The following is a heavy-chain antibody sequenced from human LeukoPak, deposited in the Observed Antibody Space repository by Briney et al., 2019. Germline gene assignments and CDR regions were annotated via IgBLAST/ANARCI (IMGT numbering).Heavy chain of an antibody. D-gene: IGHD6-19*01. CDR2: INHRVHT. CDR1: GGSFGGYY. J-gene: IGHJ6*04. V-gene: IGHV4-34*01. CDR3: ASGVGQWLVHMWARPGMDV. Sequence: PQSLSPTWAVDGGSFGGYYWSWIRQLPGKVMEWNGEINHRVHTTYNTSPKSQARIPVDTSKSQFSLMLSSVTAADTAVYYCASGVGQWLVHMWARPGMDVWGKGTKVTVSS.